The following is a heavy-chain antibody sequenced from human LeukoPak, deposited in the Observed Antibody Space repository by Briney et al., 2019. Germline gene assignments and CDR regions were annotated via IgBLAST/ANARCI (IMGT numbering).Heavy chain of an antibody. CDR2: IIPIFGTA. D-gene: IGHD3-3*01. CDR3: ARLYDFWSGSFDY. CDR1: GGTFSSYA. V-gene: IGHV1-69*05. Sequence: SVKVSRKASGGTFSSYAISWVRQAPGQGLEWMGGIIPIFGTANYAQKFQGRVTITTDESTSTAYMELSSLRSEDTAVYYCARLYDFWSGSFDYWGQGTLVTVSS. J-gene: IGHJ4*02.